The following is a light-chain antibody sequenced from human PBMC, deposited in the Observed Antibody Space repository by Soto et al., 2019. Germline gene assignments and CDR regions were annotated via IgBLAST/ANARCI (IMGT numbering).Light chain of an antibody. CDR3: QSYDINDHEV. Sequence: NFMLTQPHSVSESPGRTVTISCTRNSGNIANNFVQWYQLRPGSAPSTVIFEDTRRPSGVPGRFSGSIDSSSNSASLTISGRRAEDEADYYCQSYDINDHEVFGGGTKLTVL. CDR1: SGNIANNF. J-gene: IGLJ3*02. CDR2: EDT. V-gene: IGLV6-57*04.